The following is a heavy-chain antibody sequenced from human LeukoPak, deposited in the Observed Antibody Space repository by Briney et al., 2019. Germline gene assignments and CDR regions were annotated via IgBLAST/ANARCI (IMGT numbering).Heavy chain of an antibody. CDR2: MNPNSGNT. CDR3: ARGGSYFSFDY. Sequence: ASVTVSCKASGYTFTNYPMIWVRQAPGQGLEWMGWMNPNSGNTGYAQKFQGRVTMTRNTSISTAYMELSSLRSEDTAVYYCARGGSYFSFDYWGQGTLVTVSS. J-gene: IGHJ4*02. CDR1: GYTFTNYP. D-gene: IGHD1-26*01. V-gene: IGHV1-8*02.